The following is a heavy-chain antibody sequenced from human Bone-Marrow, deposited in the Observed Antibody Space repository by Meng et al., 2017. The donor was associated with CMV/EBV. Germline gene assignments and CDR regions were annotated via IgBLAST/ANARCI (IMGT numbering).Heavy chain of an antibody. CDR1: GGSVSTGSYY. CDR2: VSYSGSN. J-gene: IGHJ6*01. Sequence: SETLSLTCSVSGGSVSTGSYYWAWIRQPPGKGLQWIGTVSYSGSNYYSPSLKSPLSLSLDTPKNQVSLNLSSVTAANTAVYFCARDTAAPSLYYYGMDVWGQGTTVTISS. V-gene: IGHV4-39*07. CDR3: ARDTAAPSLYYYGMDV. D-gene: IGHD6-6*01.